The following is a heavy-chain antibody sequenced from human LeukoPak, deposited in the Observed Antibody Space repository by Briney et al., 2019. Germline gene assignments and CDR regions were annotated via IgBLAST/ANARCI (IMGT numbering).Heavy chain of an antibody. V-gene: IGHV3-13*01. D-gene: IGHD3-10*01. Sequence: PGGSMRLSCAVSGFTFSSYDTHWVSQATGKCLEWVSAIGTAGDTYYSGAVKGRFTIPRDTSKKTLYLQMNSLRIEDTAVYYCAKDLMRDRWFGESWGQGALVTVSS. J-gene: IGHJ5*02. CDR3: AKDLMRDRWFGES. CDR2: IGTAGDT. CDR1: GFTFSSYD.